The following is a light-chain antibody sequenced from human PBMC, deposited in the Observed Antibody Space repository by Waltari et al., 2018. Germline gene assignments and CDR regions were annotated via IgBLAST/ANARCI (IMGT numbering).Light chain of an antibody. J-gene: IGLJ1*01. CDR3: SSYTTSSAPGV. Sequence: QSALTQPASVSGSPGQSITISSPGTDSDVGAYDFISRYQQHPGKAPHLIIYEVSNRPSGISNRFAASKSGNTASLTISGLQAEDEADYYCSSYTTSSAPGVFGTGTRVTVL. V-gene: IGLV2-14*01. CDR2: EVS. CDR1: DSDVGAYDF.